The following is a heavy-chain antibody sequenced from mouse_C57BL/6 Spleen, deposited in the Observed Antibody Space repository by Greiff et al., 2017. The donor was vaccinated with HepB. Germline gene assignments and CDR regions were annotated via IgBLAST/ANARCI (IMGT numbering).Heavy chain of an antibody. CDR2: IYPGDGDT. J-gene: IGHJ4*01. CDR3: ASPVTTVNAMDY. Sequence: QVQLQQSGPELVKPGASVKISCKASGYAFSSSWMNWVKQRPGKGLEWIGRIYPGDGDTNYNGKFKGKATLTADKSSSTAYMQLSSLTSEDSAVYFCASPVTTVNAMDYWGQGTSVTVSS. V-gene: IGHV1-82*01. D-gene: IGHD1-1*01. CDR1: GYAFSSSW.